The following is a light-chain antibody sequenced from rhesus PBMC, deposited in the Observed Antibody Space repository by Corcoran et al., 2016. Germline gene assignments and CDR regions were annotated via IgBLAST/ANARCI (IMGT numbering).Light chain of an antibody. Sequence: QVILTQSPATLSLSPGERATLSCRASQSVSSYLAWYQQKPGQAPRPLLYGASSRATGIPDRFSGSGSGTDFTLTISSLEPEDVGVYHCYQHSSGYSFGQGTKVEIK. V-gene: IGKV3-10*01. J-gene: IGKJ2*01. CDR3: YQHSSGYS. CDR1: QSVSSY. CDR2: GAS.